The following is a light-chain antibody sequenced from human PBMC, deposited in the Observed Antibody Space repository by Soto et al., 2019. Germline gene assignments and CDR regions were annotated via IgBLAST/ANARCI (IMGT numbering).Light chain of an antibody. V-gene: IGKV2-28*01. CDR3: MQALQTPPYT. J-gene: IGKJ2*01. CDR2: LGS. CDR1: RSLLHSNGHNY. Sequence: EIVMTQSPLSRPVTLGESASISCRSSRSLLHSNGHNYLDWYLQKPGQSPQLLIYLGSNRASGVPDRFSGSGSGTDFTLKISRVEADDVRVYYCMQALQTPPYTFGQGTKLEIK.